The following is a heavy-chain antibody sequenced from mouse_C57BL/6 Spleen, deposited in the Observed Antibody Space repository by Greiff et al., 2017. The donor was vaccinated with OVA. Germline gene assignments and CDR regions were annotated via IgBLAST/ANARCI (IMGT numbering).Heavy chain of an antibody. D-gene: IGHD4-1*01. CDR1: GFTFRSYA. CDR2: ISSGGDYI. CDR3: TRVGLGLGHYVDY. J-gene: IGHJ2*01. Sequence: EVKLVESGEGLVKPGGSLKLSCAASGFTFRSYAMSWVRQTPEKRLEWVAYISSGGDYIYSADTVKGRFTISRDNARNTLYLQMSSLKSEDTAMYYCTRVGLGLGHYVDYWGQGTTLTVSS. V-gene: IGHV5-9-1*02.